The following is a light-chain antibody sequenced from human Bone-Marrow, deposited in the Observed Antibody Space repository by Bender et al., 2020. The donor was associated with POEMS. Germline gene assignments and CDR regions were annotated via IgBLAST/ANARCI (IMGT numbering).Light chain of an antibody. CDR1: SSNIGAHA. CDR2: RND. J-gene: IGLJ3*02. Sequence: QSVLTQPPSASGTPGQRVTISCSGGSSNIGAHAVNWYQHLPGTTPKLLIYRNDQPSSGVPDRFSASRSGTSASLAISGLQSEDEADYYCAVWDDSLNGWVFGGGTKLTVL. CDR3: AVWDDSLNGWV. V-gene: IGLV1-44*01.